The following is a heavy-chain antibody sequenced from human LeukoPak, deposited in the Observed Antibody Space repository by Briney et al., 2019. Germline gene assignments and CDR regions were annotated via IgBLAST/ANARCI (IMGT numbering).Heavy chain of an antibody. CDR2: IYYSGST. V-gene: IGHV4-31*03. CDR3: ARVIRIGGIFDY. CDR1: GGSISSGGYY. Sequence: SETLSLTCTVSGGSISSGGYYWGWIRQHPGEGLEWIGYIYYSGSTYYNPSLKSRVTISIDTSKDQFSLKLSPVTAADTAVYYCARVIRIGGIFDYWGQGTLVTVSS. J-gene: IGHJ4*02. D-gene: IGHD6-13*01.